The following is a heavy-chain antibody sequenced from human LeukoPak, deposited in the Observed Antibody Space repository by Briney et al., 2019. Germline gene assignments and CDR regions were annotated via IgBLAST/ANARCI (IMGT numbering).Heavy chain of an antibody. V-gene: IGHV6-1*01. D-gene: IGHD5-18*01. CDR2: TYYRSKWYN. CDR1: GDSVSSNSAA. J-gene: IGHJ6*03. CDR3: ARERVFGYSYGIPYYYYYYMDV. Sequence: RSQTLSLTCAISGDSVSSNSAAWNWIRQSPSRGLEWLGRTYYRSKWYNDYAVSVKSRITINPDTSKNQFSLQLNSVTPEDTAVYYCARERVFGYSYGIPYYYYYYMDVWGKGTTVTVS.